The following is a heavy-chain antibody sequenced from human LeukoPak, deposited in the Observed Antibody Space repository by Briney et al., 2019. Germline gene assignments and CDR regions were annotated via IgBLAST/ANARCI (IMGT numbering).Heavy chain of an antibody. CDR2: ISYDGSNK. V-gene: IGHV3-30*18. Sequence: GGSLRLSCAAPGFTFSSYGMHWVRQAPGKGLEWVAVISYDGSNKYYADSVKGRFTISRDNSKNTLYLQMNSLRAEDTAVYYCAKDFGCIVERNWFDPWGQGTLVTVSS. D-gene: IGHD1-26*01. J-gene: IGHJ5*02. CDR1: GFTFSSYG. CDR3: AKDFGCIVERNWFDP.